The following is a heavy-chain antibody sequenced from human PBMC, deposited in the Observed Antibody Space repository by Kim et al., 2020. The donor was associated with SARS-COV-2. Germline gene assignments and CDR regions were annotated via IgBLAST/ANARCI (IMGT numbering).Heavy chain of an antibody. V-gene: IGHV3-30*04. CDR2: ISCDGGNK. CDR1: GFTFSSYA. J-gene: IGHJ4*02. CDR3: ARGSGHYFDY. Sequence: GGSLRLSCAASGFTFSSYAMHWVRQAPGKGLEWVAVISCDGGNKYYADSVKGRFTISRDNSKNTLYLQMNSLRAEDTAGYYCARGSGHYFDYWGQGTQVTVSS. D-gene: IGHD6-25*01.